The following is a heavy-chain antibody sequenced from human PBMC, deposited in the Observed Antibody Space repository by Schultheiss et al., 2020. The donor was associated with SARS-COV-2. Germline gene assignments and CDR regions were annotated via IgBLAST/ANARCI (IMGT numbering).Heavy chain of an antibody. Sequence: SVKVSCKASGGTFSSYAISWVRQAPGQGLEWMGGIIPNSGGTNYAQKFQGRVTITADESTSTAYMELSSLRSEDTAVYYCARPERVTGYYYGMDVWGQGTTVTVSS. J-gene: IGHJ6*02. CDR2: IIPNSGGT. CDR1: GGTFSSYA. D-gene: IGHD1-1*01. CDR3: ARPERVTGYYYGMDV. V-gene: IGHV1-69*13.